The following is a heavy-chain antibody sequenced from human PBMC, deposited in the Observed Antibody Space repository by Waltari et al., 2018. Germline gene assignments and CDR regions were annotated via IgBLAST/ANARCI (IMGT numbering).Heavy chain of an antibody. CDR1: GGTFSSYA. CDR2: ISPNCGTA. CDR3: ARGLVYAPVH. J-gene: IGHJ6*02. D-gene: IGHD2-8*01. V-gene: IGHV1-69*12. Sequence: QVQLVQSGAEVKKPGSSVKVSCKASGGTFSSYAISWVRQAPGQGRECVEGISPNCGTANYAQKFQGRVTMTADESTSTAYMELSSLRSEDTAVYYCARGLVYAPVHWGQGTTVTVSS.